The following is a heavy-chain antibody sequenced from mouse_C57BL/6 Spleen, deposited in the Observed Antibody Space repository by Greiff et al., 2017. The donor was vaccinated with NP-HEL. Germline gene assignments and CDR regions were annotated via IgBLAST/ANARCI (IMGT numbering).Heavy chain of an antibody. Sequence: EVKLVESGGDLVKPGGSLKLSCAASGFTFSSYGMSWVRQTPDKRLEWVATISSGGSYTYYPDSVKGRFTISRDNAKNTLYLQMSSLKSEDTAMYYCARLLTGFPYAMDYWGQGTSVTVSS. CDR1: GFTFSSYG. V-gene: IGHV5-6*01. J-gene: IGHJ4*01. D-gene: IGHD4-1*01. CDR2: ISSGGSYT. CDR3: ARLLTGFPYAMDY.